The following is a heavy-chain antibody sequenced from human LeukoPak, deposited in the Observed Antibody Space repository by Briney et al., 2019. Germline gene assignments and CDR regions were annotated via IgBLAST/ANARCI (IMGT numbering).Heavy chain of an antibody. Sequence: GSLRLSCAASGFTFDDHAMHWVRQAPGKGLEWVSLISWDGGSTYYADSVKGRFTISRDNSKNSLYLQMNSLRAEDTALYYCAKDLAAAGTAHAFDIWGQGTMVTVSS. CDR3: AKDLAAAGTAHAFDI. CDR1: GFTFDDHA. J-gene: IGHJ3*02. CDR2: ISWDGGST. V-gene: IGHV3-43D*03. D-gene: IGHD6-13*01.